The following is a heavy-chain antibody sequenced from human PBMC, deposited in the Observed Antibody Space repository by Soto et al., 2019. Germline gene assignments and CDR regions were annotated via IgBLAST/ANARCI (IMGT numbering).Heavy chain of an antibody. CDR2: IYYSGST. V-gene: IGHV4-31*03. J-gene: IGHJ6*02. D-gene: IGHD3-22*01. Sequence: QVQLQESGPGLVKPSQTLSLTCTVSGGSISSGGYYWSWIRQHPGKGLEWIGYIYYSGSTYYNPSPKGRVTISVDTSKYQFSLKLSSVTAADTAVYYCARDTSSGSKPDYYYYGMDVWGQGTTVTVSS. CDR1: GGSISSGGYY. CDR3: ARDTSSGSKPDYYYYGMDV.